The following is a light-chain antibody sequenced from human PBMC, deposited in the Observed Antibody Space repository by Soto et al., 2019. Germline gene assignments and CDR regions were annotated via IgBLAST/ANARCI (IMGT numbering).Light chain of an antibody. V-gene: IGLV2-23*02. CDR3: SSSAGGSILV. Sequence: QSVLTQPASVSGSPGQSITISCTGTSRDVGSYNLVSWYQQHPGKAPKLIIYEVTKRPSGVSYRFSGSKSGNTASLTISDLQADDEAEYHCSSSAGGSILVFGGGTKVTVL. CDR1: SRDVGSYNL. CDR2: EVT. J-gene: IGLJ2*01.